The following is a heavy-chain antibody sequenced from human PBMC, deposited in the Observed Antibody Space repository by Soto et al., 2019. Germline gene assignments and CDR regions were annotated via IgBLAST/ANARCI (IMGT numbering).Heavy chain of an antibody. CDR2: ISGSGGST. Sequence: EVQLLESGGGLVQPGGSLRLSCAASGFTFSSYAMRWVRQAPGKGLEWVSAISGSGGSTYYADSVKGRFTTSSDNSKNTLYLQMNGLRAEDTVVYYCARRGSGGDYDYWGQGTLVTVSS. V-gene: IGHV3-23*01. CDR3: ARRGSGGDYDY. D-gene: IGHD1-26*01. CDR1: GFTFSSYA. J-gene: IGHJ4*02.